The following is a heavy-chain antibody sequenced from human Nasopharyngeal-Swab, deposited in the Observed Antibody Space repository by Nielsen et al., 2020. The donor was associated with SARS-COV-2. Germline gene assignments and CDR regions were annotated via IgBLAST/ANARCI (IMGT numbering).Heavy chain of an antibody. CDR3: ARDPRAPDYGMDV. Sequence: WVRQAPGQGLEWMGRINPNSGGTNYAQKFQGRVTMTRDTSISTAYMELSRLRSGDTAVYYCARDPRAPDYGMDVWGQGTTVTVSS. V-gene: IGHV1-2*06. J-gene: IGHJ6*02. CDR2: INPNSGGT.